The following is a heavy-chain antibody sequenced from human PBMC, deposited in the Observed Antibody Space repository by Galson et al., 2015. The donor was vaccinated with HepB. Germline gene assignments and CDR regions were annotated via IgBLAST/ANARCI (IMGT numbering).Heavy chain of an antibody. CDR3: ARYSSSLYSYAMDV. CDR2: ISVYNGNT. J-gene: IGHJ6*02. Sequence: CKASGYSFSNYGFIWVRQAPGQGLEWMGWISVYNGNTDYAEKVQDRVTMTTDRSTRSAYMELRSLRSDDTAVYYCARYSSSLYSYAMDVWGQGTTVTVSS. V-gene: IGHV1-18*04. D-gene: IGHD6-6*01. CDR1: GYSFSNYG.